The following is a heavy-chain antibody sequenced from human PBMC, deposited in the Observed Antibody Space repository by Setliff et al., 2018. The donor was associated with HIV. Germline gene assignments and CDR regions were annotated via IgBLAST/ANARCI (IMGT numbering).Heavy chain of an antibody. J-gene: IGHJ4*02. CDR2: INHSGSA. D-gene: IGHD3-3*01. V-gene: IGHV4-34*01. CDR3: ARFFGAVDY. Sequence: SLTCAVYGGSFSGYYWTWIRQPPGKGLEWIGEINHSGSANYKSSLSSRVTISVDTSKNQFSLRLTAVTAADTAVYYCARFFGAVDYWGQGTLVTVSS. CDR1: GGSFSGYY.